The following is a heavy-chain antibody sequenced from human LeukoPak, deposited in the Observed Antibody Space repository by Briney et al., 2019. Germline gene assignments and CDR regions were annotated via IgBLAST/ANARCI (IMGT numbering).Heavy chain of an antibody. Sequence: GGSLRLSCAASGFTFSSYAMSWVRQAPGKGLEWVSAISGSGGSTYYADSVKGRFTISRDNSKNTLYLQMNSLRAEDTAVYYCAQLVDYYYYSMDVWGQGTTVTVSS. V-gene: IGHV3-23*01. CDR2: ISGSGGST. J-gene: IGHJ6*02. CDR3: AQLVDYYYYSMDV. CDR1: GFTFSSYA. D-gene: IGHD6-6*01.